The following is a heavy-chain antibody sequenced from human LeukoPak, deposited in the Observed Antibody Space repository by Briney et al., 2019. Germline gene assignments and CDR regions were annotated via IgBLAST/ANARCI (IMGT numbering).Heavy chain of an antibody. J-gene: IGHJ2*01. CDR1: GGSISSYY. D-gene: IGHD5-24*01. Sequence: SETLSLTCTVSGGSISSYYWSWIRQPPGKGLEWIGYIYYSGSTNYNPSLKSRVTISVDTSKNQFSLKLSSVTAADTAVYYCARVRMATIYTPDWYFDLWGRGTLVTVSS. CDR2: IYYSGST. CDR3: ARVRMATIYTPDWYFDL. V-gene: IGHV4-59*01.